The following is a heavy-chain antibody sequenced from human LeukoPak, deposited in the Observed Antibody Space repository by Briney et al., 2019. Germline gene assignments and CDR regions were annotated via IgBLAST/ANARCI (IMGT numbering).Heavy chain of an antibody. J-gene: IGHJ5*02. CDR2: INPNGGAI. Sequence: ASVRVSCKASGYTFIGYYMHWVRQAPGQALDWMVWINPNGGAINYAQKFQGRVTLTRDTSRNTAYMEINRLTSDDTAVYYCVKPSRGPYYWFDLWGQGTLVTVSS. CDR1: GYTFIGYY. V-gene: IGHV1-2*02. D-gene: IGHD1-1*01. CDR3: VKPSRGPYYWFDL.